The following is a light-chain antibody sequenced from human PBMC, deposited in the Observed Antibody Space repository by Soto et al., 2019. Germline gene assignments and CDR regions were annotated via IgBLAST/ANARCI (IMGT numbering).Light chain of an antibody. V-gene: IGLV1-51*01. CDR2: DNN. CDR3: ATWDHSLTGEV. Sequence: QSVLTQPPSVSAAPGQKVTISCSGSSSNIGNNYVSWYQQLPGTAPKLLIYDNNKRPSGIPDRFPGSKSGTSGTLDITGLQTGDEADYYCATWDHSLTGEVFGGGTQLTVL. CDR1: SSNIGNNY. J-gene: IGLJ2*01.